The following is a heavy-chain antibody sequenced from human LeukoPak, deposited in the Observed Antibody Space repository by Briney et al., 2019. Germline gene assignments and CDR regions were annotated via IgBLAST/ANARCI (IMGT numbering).Heavy chain of an antibody. CDR1: GGSFSGHY. CDR2: ISHSGST. CDR3: ARFLYGDYYYGMDV. V-gene: IGHV4-34*01. J-gene: IGHJ6*02. D-gene: IGHD4-17*01. Sequence: NPSETLSLTCAVYGGSFSGHYCIWIRQPPGKGLEWSGEISHSGSTNYNPSLKSRVTISVDTSKKQFSLKLSSVTAADTAVYYCARFLYGDYYYGMDVWGQGTTVTVSS.